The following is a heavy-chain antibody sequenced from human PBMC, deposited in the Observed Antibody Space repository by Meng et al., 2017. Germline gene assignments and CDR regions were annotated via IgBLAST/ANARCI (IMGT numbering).Heavy chain of an antibody. CDR1: GYTFTSYG. CDR2: IIPIFGTA. D-gene: IGHD2-15*01. Sequence: SVKVSCKASGYTFTSYGISWVRQAPGQGLEWMGGIIPIFGTANYAQKFQGRVTITADESTSTAYMELSSLRSEDTAVYYCARTQADRGWFDPWGQGTLVTVSS. J-gene: IGHJ5*02. CDR3: ARTQADRGWFDP. V-gene: IGHV1-69*13.